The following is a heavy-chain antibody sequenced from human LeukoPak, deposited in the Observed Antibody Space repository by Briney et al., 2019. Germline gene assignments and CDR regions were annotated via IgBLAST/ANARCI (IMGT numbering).Heavy chain of an antibody. D-gene: IGHD3-22*01. Sequence: ASVKVSCKASGFTFPGYYLHWVRQAPGQRPEWMGWINLNTGDTKYPQKFQGRVIMTRDTSISTGYIELNTLTFDDTAVYFCARDYYDSSPYYSHVGTFEDWGQGTMVAVSS. CDR2: INLNTGDT. V-gene: IGHV1-2*02. CDR3: ARDYYDSSPYYSHVGTFED. CDR1: GFTFPGYY. J-gene: IGHJ3*01.